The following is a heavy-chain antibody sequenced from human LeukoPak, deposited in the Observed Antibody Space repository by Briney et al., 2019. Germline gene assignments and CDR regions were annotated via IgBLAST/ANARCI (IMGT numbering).Heavy chain of an antibody. CDR2: IYYSGST. CDR3: ASLVRWVYAFDI. V-gene: IGHV4-59*11. Sequence: SETLSLTCTVSGGSISSHYWSWIRQPPGKGLEWIGYIYYSGSTNYNPSLKSRVTISVDTSKNQFSLKLSSVTAADTAVYCCASLVRWVYAFDIWGQGTMVTVSS. J-gene: IGHJ3*02. CDR1: GGSISSHY. D-gene: IGHD4-23*01.